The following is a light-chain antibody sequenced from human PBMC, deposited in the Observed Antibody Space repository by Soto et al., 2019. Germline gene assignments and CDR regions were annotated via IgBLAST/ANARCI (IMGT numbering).Light chain of an antibody. J-gene: IGKJ3*01. CDR2: DAS. V-gene: IGKV3-11*01. CDR1: QSVSSY. Sequence: EIVLTQSPATLSLSPGERATLSCGTSQSVSSYLAWYQQKPGQAPRLLIYDASNRATGTPARFSGSGSGTDFTLTISSLAPEDFAVYYCQQRSNWPPAFGPGTKVDIK. CDR3: QQRSNWPPA.